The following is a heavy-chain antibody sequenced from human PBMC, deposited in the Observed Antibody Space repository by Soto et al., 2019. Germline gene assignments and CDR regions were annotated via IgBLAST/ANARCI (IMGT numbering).Heavy chain of an antibody. D-gene: IGHD6-13*01. V-gene: IGHV1-18*01. CDR2: ISAYNGNT. Sequence: QVQLVQSGAEVKKPGASVKVSCKASGYTFTSYGISWVRQAPGQGLEWMGWISAYNGNTNYAQKLQGRVTMTTDPSTRTAYMEPRSLRSDDTAVYYCASFSIAAADPYGMDVWGQGTTVTVSS. CDR3: ASFSIAAADPYGMDV. CDR1: GYTFTSYG. J-gene: IGHJ6*02.